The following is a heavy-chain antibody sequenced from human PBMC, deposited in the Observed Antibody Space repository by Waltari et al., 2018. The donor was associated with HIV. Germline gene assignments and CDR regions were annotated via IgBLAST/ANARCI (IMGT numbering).Heavy chain of an antibody. V-gene: IGHV3-74*01. CDR1: GFTFSHFW. CDR2: LNGDGTTN. D-gene: IGHD3-10*01. CDR3: ARRHATEGVLDL. J-gene: IGHJ2*01. Sequence: EVQLLESGGGLVQPGGSLRLSCGASGFTFSHFWLHWVRQVPGKGQVWISRLNGDGTTNLYADSVKGRFTISRDNTRDALYLQMNSLRAEDTAVYYCARRHATEGVLDLWGRGTLVTVSS.